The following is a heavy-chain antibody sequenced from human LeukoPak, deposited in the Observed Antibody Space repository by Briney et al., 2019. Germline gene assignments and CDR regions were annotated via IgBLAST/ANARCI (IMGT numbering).Heavy chain of an antibody. CDR3: ARHGSYDLFDY. V-gene: IGHV4-38-2*01. CDR2: IYHSGST. CDR1: GYSISSGYY. D-gene: IGHD2-15*01. Sequence: PSENLSLTCAVSGYSISSGYYWGWIRQPPGKGLEWIGSIYHSGSTYYNPSLKSRVTISVDTSKNQFSLKLSSVTAADTAVYYCARHGSYDLFDYWGQGTLVTVSS. J-gene: IGHJ4*02.